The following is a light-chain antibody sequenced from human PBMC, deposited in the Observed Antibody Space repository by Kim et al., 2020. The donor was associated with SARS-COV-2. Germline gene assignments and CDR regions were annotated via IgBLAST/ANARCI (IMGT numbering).Light chain of an antibody. CDR2: DVT. CDR1: NSDVGGYDF. J-gene: IGLJ1*01. V-gene: IGLV2-14*03. CDR3: TSYTSISTYV. Sequence: GPSITVSCTGTNSDVGGYDFVSLYQQHPGEAPKLMFYDVTRRPSVVSNRFSASKSGNTASLTISGLQAEDEADYYCTSYTSISTYVFGTGTKVTVL.